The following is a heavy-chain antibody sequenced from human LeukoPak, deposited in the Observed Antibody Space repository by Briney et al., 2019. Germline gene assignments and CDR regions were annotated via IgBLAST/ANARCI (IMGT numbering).Heavy chain of an antibody. CDR3: AKARGVYGGYFDC. CDR2: ISYDGSNK. CDR1: GFTFTGFA. V-gene: IGHV3-30*18. Sequence: GGSLRLSCAASGFTFTGFAMHWVRQAPGKGLEWVAVISYDGSNKYYADSVKGRFTISRDNSKNTLYLQMNSLRAEDTAVYYCAKARGVYGGYFDCWGQGTLVTVSS. D-gene: IGHD2-8*01. J-gene: IGHJ4*02.